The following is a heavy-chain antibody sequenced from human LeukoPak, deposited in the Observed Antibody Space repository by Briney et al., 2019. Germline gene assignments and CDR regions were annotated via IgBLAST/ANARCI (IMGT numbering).Heavy chain of an antibody. J-gene: IGHJ4*02. CDR3: AKDTSIGRYCTNGVCSPFDY. V-gene: IGHV3-23*01. Sequence: PGGSLRPSCAASGFTFSSYAMTWVRQAPGKGLEWVSAISDTGGSTYDADSVKGWFTISRDNSRNTLYLQMNSLRAEDTAVYYCAKDTSIGRYCTNGVCSPFDYWGQGTLVTVSS. D-gene: IGHD2-8*01. CDR1: GFTFSSYA. CDR2: ISDTGGST.